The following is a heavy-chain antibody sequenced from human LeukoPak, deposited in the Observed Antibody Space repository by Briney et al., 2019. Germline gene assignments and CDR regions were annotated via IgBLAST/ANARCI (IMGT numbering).Heavy chain of an antibody. D-gene: IGHD6-13*01. CDR3: ASPSSIATTGTVGYFQH. CDR2: IYSGGST. CDR1: GFTVSSNY. J-gene: IGHJ1*01. Sequence: GGSLRLSCAASGFTVSSNYMSWVRQAPGKGLEWVSLIYSGGSTFYADSVSGRFTISRDNSKNTLYLQMNGLRAEDTAVYYCASPSSIATTGTVGYFQHWGQGTLVTVSS. V-gene: IGHV3-53*01.